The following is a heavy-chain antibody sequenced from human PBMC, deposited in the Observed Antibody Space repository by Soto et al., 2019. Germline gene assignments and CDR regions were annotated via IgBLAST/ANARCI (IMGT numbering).Heavy chain of an antibody. D-gene: IGHD2-2*01. CDR2: ISYDGSNK. Sequence: GGSLRLSCAASGFTFSSYAMHWVLQAPGKGLEWVAVISYDGSNKYYADSVKGRFTISRDNSKNTLYLQMNSLRAEDTAVYYCARDRIVLVPGHWFDPWGQGTLVTVSS. V-gene: IGHV3-30-3*01. J-gene: IGHJ5*02. CDR3: ARDRIVLVPGHWFDP. CDR1: GFTFSSYA.